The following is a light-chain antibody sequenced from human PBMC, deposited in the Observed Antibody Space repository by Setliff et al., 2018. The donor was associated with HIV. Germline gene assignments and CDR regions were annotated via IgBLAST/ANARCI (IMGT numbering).Light chain of an antibody. CDR1: SSDVGGYNY. CDR3: SSYRSSDTGV. Sequence: QSVLTQPASVSGCPGQSITISCTGTSSDVGGYNYVSCYQQHPGKAPNLIIYEVTNRPSGVSNRFSGSKSGNTAPLTISGLQAEDEADYYCSSYRSSDTGVFGTGTKVTV. V-gene: IGLV2-14*01. J-gene: IGLJ1*01. CDR2: EVT.